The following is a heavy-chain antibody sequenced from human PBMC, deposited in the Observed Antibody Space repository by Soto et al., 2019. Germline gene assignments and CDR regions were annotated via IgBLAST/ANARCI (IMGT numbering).Heavy chain of an antibody. CDR2: ISDDGSNK. V-gene: IGHV3-30*18. D-gene: IGHD5-18*01. Sequence: PGGSLRLSCAVSGFTFSTYSMHWVRQAPGKGLEWVAVISDDGSNKYYADSVKGRFTISRDNSKNTLHLQMNSLRAEDTALYYCAKGVQLWGPFDYWGQGTLVTVSS. J-gene: IGHJ4*02. CDR1: GFTFSTYS. CDR3: AKGVQLWGPFDY.